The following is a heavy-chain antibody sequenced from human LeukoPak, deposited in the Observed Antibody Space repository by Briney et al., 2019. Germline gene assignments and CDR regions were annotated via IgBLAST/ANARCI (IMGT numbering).Heavy chain of an antibody. J-gene: IGHJ4*02. CDR2: ISSNGGST. CDR3: ARDGISRGYYDSSGYPDY. Sequence: QPGGSLRLSCAASGFTFSSYAMHWVRQAPGKGLEYVSAISSNGGSTYYANSVKGRFTISRDNSKNTLYLQMGSLRAEDMAVYYCARDGISRGYYDSSGYPDYWGQGTLVTVSS. V-gene: IGHV3-64*01. CDR1: GFTFSSYA. D-gene: IGHD3-22*01.